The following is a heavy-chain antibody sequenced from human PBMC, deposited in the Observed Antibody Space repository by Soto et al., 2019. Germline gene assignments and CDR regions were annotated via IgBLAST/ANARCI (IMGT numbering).Heavy chain of an antibody. CDR2: IYYSGST. D-gene: IGHD2-15*01. CDR3: ASLYCSGGSCYHPPKYFQH. Sequence: PSETLSLTCTVSGGSISSGGYYWSWIRQHPGKGLEWIGYIYYSGSTYYNPSLKSRVTISVDTSKNQFSLKLSSVTAADTAVYYCASLYCSGGSCYHPPKYFQHWGQGTLVTVSS. CDR1: GGSISSGGYY. V-gene: IGHV4-31*03. J-gene: IGHJ1*01.